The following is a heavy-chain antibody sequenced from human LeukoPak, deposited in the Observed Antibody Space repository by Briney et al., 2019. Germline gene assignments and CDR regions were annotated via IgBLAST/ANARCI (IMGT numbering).Heavy chain of an antibody. J-gene: IGHJ4*02. CDR1: GYTLTELS. CDR2: FDPEDGET. D-gene: IGHD6-19*01. Sequence: ASVKVSCKVSGYTLTELSMHWVRQAPGKGLEWMGGFDPEDGETIYAQRFQGRVTMTEDTSTDTAYMELSSLRSEDTAVYYCATDSSGWHRYFDYWGQGTLVTVSS. V-gene: IGHV1-24*01. CDR3: ATDSSGWHRYFDY.